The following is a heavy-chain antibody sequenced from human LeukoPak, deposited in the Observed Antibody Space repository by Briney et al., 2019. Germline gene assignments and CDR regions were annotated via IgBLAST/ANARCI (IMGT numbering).Heavy chain of an antibody. V-gene: IGHV3-21*01. CDR3: ARGEITEGGEGNYMDV. CDR1: GFTFSSYS. CDR2: INSSSSYI. D-gene: IGHD2-21*01. J-gene: IGHJ6*03. Sequence: GGSLRLSCAASGFTFSSYSMNWVRQAPGKVLEWFASINSSSSYIYYADSVKGLCTIARDNAKNSLYLQINSLRAEDTAVYSCARGEITEGGEGNYMDVWGKGTTVTVSS.